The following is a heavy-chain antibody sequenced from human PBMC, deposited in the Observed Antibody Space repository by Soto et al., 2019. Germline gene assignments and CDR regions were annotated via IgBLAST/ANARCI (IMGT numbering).Heavy chain of an antibody. CDR3: AKTNYFGSGSHNYYFDF. CDR1: GYTFTGYA. J-gene: IGHJ4*02. D-gene: IGHD3-10*01. V-gene: IGHV1-3*01. CDR2: ISAGTGDT. Sequence: VASVKVSCKASGYTFTGYAIHWVRQAPGQRLEWMGWISAGTGDTKYSQRFQGRVTIVTDTSASTAYMELSSLTSEDTAVYFCAKTNYFGSGSHNYYFDFWGQGTLVTVSS.